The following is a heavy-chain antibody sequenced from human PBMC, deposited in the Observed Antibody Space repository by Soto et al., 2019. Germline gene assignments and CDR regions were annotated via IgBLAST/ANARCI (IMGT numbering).Heavy chain of an antibody. Sequence: PSETMSLTCTVPGGSITSGDNYWSWIRQPPGKGLEWIGYTYYSGHTYYNPSLKSRLTISVDTSKNHFSLRLSSVTAADTAVYYCARIYWSGWGRRRFDPWGQGALVTVSS. V-gene: IGHV4-30-4*01. D-gene: IGHD3-3*01. CDR1: GGSITSGDNY. J-gene: IGHJ5*02. CDR2: TYYSGHT. CDR3: ARIYWSGWGRRRFDP.